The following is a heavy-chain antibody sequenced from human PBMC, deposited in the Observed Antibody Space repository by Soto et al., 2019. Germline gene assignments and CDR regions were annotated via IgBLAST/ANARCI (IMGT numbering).Heavy chain of an antibody. CDR1: GYTLVRYD. J-gene: IGHJ6*02. Sequence: VSLKVSCKTSGYTLVRYDMDAVPQATGQGLEWMGWMNVNTGYTDSAQRFRGRVTLTKTTSITTAYMELSSLTSEDTAVYYCVRYRDYYYGMDVWGQGTTVTVSS. V-gene: IGHV1-8*01. CDR2: MNVNTGYT. CDR3: VRYRDYYYGMDV. D-gene: IGHD3-10*01.